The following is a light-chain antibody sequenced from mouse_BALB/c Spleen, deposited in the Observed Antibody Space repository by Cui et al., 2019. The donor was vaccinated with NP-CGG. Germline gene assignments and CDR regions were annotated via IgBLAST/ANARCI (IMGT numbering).Light chain of an antibody. V-gene: IGLV1*01. CDR2: GTN. Sequence: AGVSQLSALTTSPGETVTLTCRSSTGAVTTSNYANWVQEKPDHLFTGLIGGTNNRAPGVPARFSGSLIGDKAALTITGAQTEDEAIYFCALWYSNHWVFGGGTKLTVL. J-gene: IGLJ1*01. CDR1: TGAVTTSNY. CDR3: ALWYSNHWV.